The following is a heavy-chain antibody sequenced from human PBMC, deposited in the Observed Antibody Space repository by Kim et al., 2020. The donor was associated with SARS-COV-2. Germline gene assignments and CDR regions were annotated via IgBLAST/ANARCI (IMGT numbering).Heavy chain of an antibody. J-gene: IGHJ4*02. D-gene: IGHD1-1*01. CDR3: ARANWNDVIRSDY. Sequence: YAQKFQGRVTITADESTSTAYMELSSLRSEDTAVYYCARANWNDVIRSDYWGQGTLVTVSS. V-gene: IGHV1-69*01.